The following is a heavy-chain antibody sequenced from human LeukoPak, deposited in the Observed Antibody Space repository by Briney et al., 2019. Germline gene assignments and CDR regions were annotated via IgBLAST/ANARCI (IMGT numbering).Heavy chain of an antibody. D-gene: IGHD2-8*01. CDR2: ISYDGSKE. J-gene: IGHJ5*02. CDR3: AREVS. CDR1: GFSFSIHG. Sequence: GGSLTLSCAASGFSFSIHGMGWVRRAPGKGLEWVTAISYDGSKEYYADSVKGRFTISRDNSKNTVYLQMNSLRIEDTAVYYCAREVSWGQGTLVTVSS. V-gene: IGHV3-30*03.